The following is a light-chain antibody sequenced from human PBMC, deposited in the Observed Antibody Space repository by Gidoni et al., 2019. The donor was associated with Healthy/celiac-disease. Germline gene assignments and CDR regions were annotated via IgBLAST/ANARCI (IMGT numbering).Light chain of an antibody. CDR3: SSYTSSSTRVV. V-gene: IGLV2-14*03. J-gene: IGLJ2*01. CDR2: DVS. CDR1: SSDVGGYNY. Sequence: QSALTQPASVSGSPGQSITISCTGTSSDVGGYNYVSWYQQHPGKAPKLMIYDVSNRPSGGSNRFSGSKSGNTASLTISGLRAEDEADYYCSSYTSSSTRVVFGGGTKLTVL.